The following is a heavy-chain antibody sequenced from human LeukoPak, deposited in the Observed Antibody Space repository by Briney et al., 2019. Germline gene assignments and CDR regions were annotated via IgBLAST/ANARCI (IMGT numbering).Heavy chain of an antibody. Sequence: PSETLSLTCTVSGGSISRYYWSWIRQPPGKGLEGIGYIYYSGSTNYNPSLKSRVTISVDTSKNQFALKLSSVTAADTAVYYCARGRDAFDIWGQGTMVTVSS. CDR1: GGSISRYY. J-gene: IGHJ3*02. V-gene: IGHV4-59*01. CDR3: ARGRDAFDI. CDR2: IYYSGST.